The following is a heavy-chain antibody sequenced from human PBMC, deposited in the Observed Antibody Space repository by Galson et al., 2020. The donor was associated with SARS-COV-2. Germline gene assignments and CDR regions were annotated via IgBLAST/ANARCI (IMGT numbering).Heavy chain of an antibody. CDR1: GGPLGSYY. Sequence: SETLSLTCTVSGGPLGSYYWSWYRPAAGRGLHWLGQTNKSGRRTKDPSLQSRLFMSIDMSRNQFTLRLTSVTAADTAVYYCARDFEHWGQGLLVTVSS. CDR3: ARDFEH. V-gene: IGHV4-4*07. CDR2: TNKSGRR. J-gene: IGHJ5*02.